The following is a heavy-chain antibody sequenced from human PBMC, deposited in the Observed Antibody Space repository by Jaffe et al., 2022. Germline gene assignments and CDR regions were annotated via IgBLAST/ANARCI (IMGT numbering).Heavy chain of an antibody. CDR2: IYYSGST. CDR3: ARGPVEMAYDY. V-gene: IGHV4-59*01. CDR1: GGSISSYY. Sequence: QVQLQESGPGLVKPSETLSLTCTVSGGSISSYYWSWIRQPPGKGLEWIGYIYYSGSTNYNPSLKSRVTISVDTSKNQFSLKLSSVTAADTAVYYCARGPVEMAYDYWGQGTLVTVSS. D-gene: IGHD2-15*01. J-gene: IGHJ4*02.